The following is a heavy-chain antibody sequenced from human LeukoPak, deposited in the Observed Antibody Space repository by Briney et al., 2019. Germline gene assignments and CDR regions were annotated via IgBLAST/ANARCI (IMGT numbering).Heavy chain of an antibody. J-gene: IGHJ5*02. V-gene: IGHV4-61*08. CDR1: GYSIGGGYY. CDR3: ARDRRNYYDSSGYPEGGFDP. D-gene: IGHD3-22*01. Sequence: SETLSLTCSVSGYSIGGGYYWGWIRQPPGKGLEWIGYIYYSGSTNYNPSLKSRVTISVDTSKNQFSLKLSSVTAADTAVYYCARDRRNYYDSSGYPEGGFDPWGQGTLVTVSS. CDR2: IYYSGST.